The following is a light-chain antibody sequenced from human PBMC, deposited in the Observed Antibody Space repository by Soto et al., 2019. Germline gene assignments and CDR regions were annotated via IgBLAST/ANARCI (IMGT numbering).Light chain of an antibody. V-gene: IGLV3-1*01. CDR1: KLGDKY. Sequence: SYELTQPPSVSVSPGQTASITCSGDKLGDKYACWYQQKPGQSPVLVIYQDSKRPSGIPERFSGSNAGNTATLTISGTQAMDAADYYCQAWDSSTASYVFGTGTKLTVL. CDR3: QAWDSSTASYV. CDR2: QDS. J-gene: IGLJ1*01.